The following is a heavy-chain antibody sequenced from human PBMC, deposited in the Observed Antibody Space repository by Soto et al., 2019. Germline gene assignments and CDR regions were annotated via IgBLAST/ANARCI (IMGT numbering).Heavy chain of an antibody. V-gene: IGHV3-30*18. J-gene: IGHJ4*02. CDR1: GFTFSSYG. D-gene: IGHD3-22*01. Sequence: QVQLVESGGGVVQPGRSLRLSCAASGFTFSSYGMPWVRQAPGKGLEWVAVISYDGSNKYYADSVKGRFTISRDNSKNTLYLQMNSLRAEDTAVYYCAKDGSSGYYLRFDYWGQGTLVTVSS. CDR2: ISYDGSNK. CDR3: AKDGSSGYYLRFDY.